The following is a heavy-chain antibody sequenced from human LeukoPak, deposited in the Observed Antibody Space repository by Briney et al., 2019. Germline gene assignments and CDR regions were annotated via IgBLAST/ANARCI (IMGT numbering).Heavy chain of an antibody. J-gene: IGHJ4*02. D-gene: IGHD1-7*01. CDR3: AWNSQYYFDY. CDR2: ISSSSSYI. CDR1: GFTFSSYS. Sequence: PGGSLRLSCAASGFTFSSYSMNWVRQAPGKGLEWVSSISSSSSYIYYADSVKGRFTISRDNSKNTLYLQMNSLRAEDTAVYYCAWNSQYYFDYWGQGTLVTVSS. V-gene: IGHV3-21*01.